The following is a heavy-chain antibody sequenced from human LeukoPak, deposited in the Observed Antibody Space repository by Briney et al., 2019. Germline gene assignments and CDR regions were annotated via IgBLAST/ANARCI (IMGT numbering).Heavy chain of an antibody. D-gene: IGHD1-14*01. J-gene: IGHJ5*02. Sequence: GGSLRLSCGASGLTFSTYSMNWVRQAPGKGLEWVSYISSDSGTRYYADSVKGRFTISRDNAKNSLYLRMNSLRAEDTAVYYCARAAQPGFDPWGQGTLVTVSS. CDR3: ARAAQPGFDP. V-gene: IGHV3-48*01. CDR2: ISSDSGTR. CDR1: GLTFSTYS.